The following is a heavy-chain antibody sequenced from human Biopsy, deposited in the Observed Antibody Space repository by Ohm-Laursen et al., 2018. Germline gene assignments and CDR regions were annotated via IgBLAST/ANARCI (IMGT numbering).Heavy chain of an antibody. J-gene: IGHJ2*01. D-gene: IGHD1-26*01. CDR2: IYYTGST. CDR1: GGSISGSS. CDR3: ARHAPSYSGSYWRYFDL. Sequence: TLSLTCTVSGGSISGSSWSWIRQPPGKGLEWIGYIYYTGSTNYNPSLKSRVTISVDTSMNHLSLRLTSVTAADTAVYYCARHAPSYSGSYWRYFDLWGRGTLVTVPS. V-gene: IGHV4-59*08.